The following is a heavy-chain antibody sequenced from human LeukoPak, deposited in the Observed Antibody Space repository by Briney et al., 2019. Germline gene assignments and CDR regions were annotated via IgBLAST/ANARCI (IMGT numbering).Heavy chain of an antibody. CDR2: ISSSGSTI. Sequence: GGSLRLSCAASGFTFSSYEMNWVRQAPGKGLEWVSYISSSGSTIYYADSVKGRFTISRDNAKNSLYLQMNSLRAEDTAVYYCARDAGYSYAWFDPWGQGTLVTVSS. D-gene: IGHD5-18*01. CDR1: GFTFSSYE. CDR3: ARDAGYSYAWFDP. J-gene: IGHJ5*02. V-gene: IGHV3-48*03.